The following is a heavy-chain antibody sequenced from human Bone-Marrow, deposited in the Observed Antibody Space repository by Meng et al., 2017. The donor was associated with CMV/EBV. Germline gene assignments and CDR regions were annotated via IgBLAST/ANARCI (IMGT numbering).Heavy chain of an antibody. J-gene: IGHJ4*02. CDR1: GYTFTSYD. Sequence: ASAKVFCNAAGYTFTSYDINWVRQATGQGLEWMGWMNPNSGNTGYAQKFQGRVTMTRNTSISTAYMELSSLRSEDTAVYYCARDPRGSYQGIFDYWGQGTLVTVSS. CDR2: MNPNSGNT. CDR3: ARDPRGSYQGIFDY. D-gene: IGHD1-26*01. V-gene: IGHV1-8*01.